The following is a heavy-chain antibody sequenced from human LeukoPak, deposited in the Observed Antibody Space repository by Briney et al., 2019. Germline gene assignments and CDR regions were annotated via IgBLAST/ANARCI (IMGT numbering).Heavy chain of an antibody. CDR1: GFTFTDYW. CDR3: VRDRRSSAGSDF. Sequence: GGSLRLSCSASGFTFTDYWMSWVRQAPGGGLEWVANINQAGTGKYYLDSLKGRFSISRDNTRNSLFLQMHSLRADDTAVYYCVRDRRSSAGSDFWGQGTRVTVSS. V-gene: IGHV3-7*01. CDR2: INQAGTGK. J-gene: IGHJ4*02. D-gene: IGHD6-25*01.